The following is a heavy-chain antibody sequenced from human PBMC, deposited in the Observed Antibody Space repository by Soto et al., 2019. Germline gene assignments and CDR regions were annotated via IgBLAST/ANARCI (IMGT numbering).Heavy chain of an antibody. Sequence: QVQLVESGGGVVQPGRSLRLSCAASGFTFSSYAMHWVRQAPGKGLEWVAVISYDGSNKYYADSVKGRFTISRDNSKNTLYLQMNSLRAEDTAVYYCAKAGCSGGSCYSHYWGQGTLVTVSS. CDR3: AKAGCSGGSCYSHY. V-gene: IGHV3-30-3*01. CDR1: GFTFSSYA. CDR2: ISYDGSNK. D-gene: IGHD2-15*01. J-gene: IGHJ4*02.